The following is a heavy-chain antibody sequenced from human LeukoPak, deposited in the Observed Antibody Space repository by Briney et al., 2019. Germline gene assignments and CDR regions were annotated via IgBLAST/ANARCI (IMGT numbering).Heavy chain of an antibody. J-gene: IGHJ4*02. CDR1: GGSISSGGYY. Sequence: SETLSLTCTVSGGSISSGGYYWSWIRQHPGQGLEWIGYIFDSGSTYYNPSLRSRVSISVDTSKNQFPLRLSSVTAADTAVYYCARALGRYCSGGSCYFDFWGQGALVTVSS. V-gene: IGHV4-31*03. CDR3: ARALGRYCSGGSCYFDF. D-gene: IGHD2-15*01. CDR2: IFDSGST.